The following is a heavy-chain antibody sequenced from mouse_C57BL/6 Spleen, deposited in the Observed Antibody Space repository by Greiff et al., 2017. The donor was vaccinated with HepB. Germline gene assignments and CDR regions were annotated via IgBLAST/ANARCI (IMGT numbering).Heavy chain of an antibody. Sequence: EVQLQQSGPELVKPGASVKIPCKASGYTFTDYNMDWVKQSHGKSLEWIGDINPNNGGTIYNQKFKGKATLTVDKSSSTAYMELRSLTSEDTAVYYCARGYYYGSSSYYYAMDYWGQGTSVTVSS. CDR2: INPNNGGT. J-gene: IGHJ4*01. V-gene: IGHV1-18*01. D-gene: IGHD1-1*01. CDR3: ARGYYYGSSSYYYAMDY. CDR1: GYTFTDYN.